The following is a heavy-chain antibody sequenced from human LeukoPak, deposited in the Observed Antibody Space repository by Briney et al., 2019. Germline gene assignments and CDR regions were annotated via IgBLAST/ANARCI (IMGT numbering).Heavy chain of an antibody. CDR2: ISCSGGST. CDR1: GFTFSSFA. V-gene: IGHV3-23*01. Sequence: GGSLRLSCAASGFTFSSFAMSWVRPAPGEGREWGSAISCSGGSTYYATSVKGRFTIPRDNSKNTLYLQINSLTAEDTAEYYCAKHGGNFGYYFDYWGQGTLVTVSS. D-gene: IGHD4-23*01. J-gene: IGHJ4*02. CDR3: AKHGGNFGYYFDY.